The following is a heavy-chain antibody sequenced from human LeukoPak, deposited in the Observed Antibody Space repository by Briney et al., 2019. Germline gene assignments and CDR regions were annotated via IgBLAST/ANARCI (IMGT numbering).Heavy chain of an antibody. V-gene: IGHV1-2*02. CDR1: GYTFTGYY. J-gene: IGHJ5*02. CDR3: ARAAQSTLDYGSGSYYNENWFDP. D-gene: IGHD3-10*01. Sequence: GASVKVSCKASGYTFTGYYMHWVRQAPGQGLEWMGWINPNSGGTNYAQRFQGRVTMTRDTSISTAYMELSRLRSDDTAVYYCARAAQSTLDYGSGSYYNENWFDPWGQGTLVTVSS. CDR2: INPNSGGT.